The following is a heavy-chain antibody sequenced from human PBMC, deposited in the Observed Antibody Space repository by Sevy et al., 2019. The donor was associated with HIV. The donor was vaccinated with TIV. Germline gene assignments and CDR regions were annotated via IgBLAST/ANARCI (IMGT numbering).Heavy chain of an antibody. V-gene: IGHV5-51*01. Sequence: GESLKISCKGSGYSFTSYWIGWVRQMPGKGLEWMGIIYPGDSDTRYSPSFQGQVTISANKSISTAYLQWSSLKASDTAMYYCARYDPVGYCSSTSCYSGDYWGQGTLVTVSS. CDR1: GYSFTSYW. J-gene: IGHJ4*02. CDR3: ARYDPVGYCSSTSCYSGDY. CDR2: IYPGDSDT. D-gene: IGHD2-2*02.